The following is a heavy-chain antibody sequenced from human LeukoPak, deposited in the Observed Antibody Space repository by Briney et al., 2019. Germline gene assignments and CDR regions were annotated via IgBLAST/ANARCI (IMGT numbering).Heavy chain of an antibody. D-gene: IGHD5-12*01. CDR1: GFTFSSYS. CDR3: ARVYSGYDSYYYYYYMDV. CDR2: ISSSSYI. J-gene: IGHJ6*03. Sequence: PGGSLRLSCAASGFTFSSYSMNWVRQAPGKGLEWVSSISSSSYIYYADSVKGRFTISRDNAKNSLYLQMNSLRAEDTAVYYCARVYSGYDSYYYYYYMDVWGKGTTVTVSS. V-gene: IGHV3-21*01.